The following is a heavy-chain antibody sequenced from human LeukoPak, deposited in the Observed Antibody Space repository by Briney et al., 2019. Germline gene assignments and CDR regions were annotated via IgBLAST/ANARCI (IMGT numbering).Heavy chain of an antibody. Sequence: GGSLRLSCAASGFTFSSYAMSWVRQAPGKGLEWVSAISGSGGSTYYADSVKGRFTISRDNSKNTLYLQMNSLRAEDTAVYYCAKAAKYYDFWSGYFPLEFDPWGQGTLVTISS. J-gene: IGHJ5*02. CDR2: ISGSGGST. CDR1: GFTFSSYA. V-gene: IGHV3-23*01. D-gene: IGHD3-3*01. CDR3: AKAAKYYDFWSGYFPLEFDP.